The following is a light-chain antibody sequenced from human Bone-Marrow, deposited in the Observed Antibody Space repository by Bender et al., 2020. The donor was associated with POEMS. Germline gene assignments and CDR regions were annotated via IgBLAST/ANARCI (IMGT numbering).Light chain of an antibody. Sequence: SYELTQPPSVSVSPGQTAMITCSGDVLTKKYARWFQQKPGQAPVLVIYKDSERPSGIPERFSGSSSGTTVTLTISGAQVEDEADYYCYSAADTSWVFGGGTKLTVL. J-gene: IGLJ3*02. CDR3: YSAADTSWV. CDR2: KDS. V-gene: IGLV3-27*01. CDR1: VLTKKY.